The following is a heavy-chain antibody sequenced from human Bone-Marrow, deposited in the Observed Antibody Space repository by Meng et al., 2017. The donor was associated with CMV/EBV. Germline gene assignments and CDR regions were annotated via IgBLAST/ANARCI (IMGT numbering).Heavy chain of an antibody. V-gene: IGHV4-4*07. CDR3: ARVIGSLVDELPWYFDY. Sequence: QWQLQVSCRQLVHPSAPLPLTCTLPGDSFNPSFRGWLRKPAGKGLGWIGRLYNSGITNYTPSLNRQITMSIDTSNKQFSLRLGSVTAADTAVYYCARVIGSLVDELPWYFDYWGQGTLVTVSS. CDR2: LYNSGIT. D-gene: IGHD3-10*01. J-gene: IGHJ4*02. CDR1: GDSFNPSF.